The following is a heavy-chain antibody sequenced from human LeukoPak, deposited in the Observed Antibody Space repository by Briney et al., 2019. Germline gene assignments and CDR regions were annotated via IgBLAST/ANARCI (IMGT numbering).Heavy chain of an antibody. J-gene: IGHJ4*02. CDR1: GGTFSSYA. CDR3: ARDIGDGYNIY. D-gene: IGHD5-24*01. CDR2: IIPILGIA. Sequence: SVKVSCKASGGTFSSYAISWVRQAPGQGLEWMGRIIPILGIANYAQKFRGRVTITADKSTSTAYMELSSLRSEDTAVYYCARDIGDGYNIYWGQGTLVTVSS. V-gene: IGHV1-69*04.